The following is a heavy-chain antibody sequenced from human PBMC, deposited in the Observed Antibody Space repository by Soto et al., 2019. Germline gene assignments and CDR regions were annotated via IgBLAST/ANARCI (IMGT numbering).Heavy chain of an antibody. CDR3: ARDCAGYSSGWYQRGGFDY. V-gene: IGHV3-33*01. J-gene: IGHJ4*02. CDR1: GFTFSSYG. D-gene: IGHD6-19*01. CDR2: IWYDGSKK. Sequence: QVQLVESGGGVVQPGRSLRLSCAASGFTFSSYGMHWVRQASGKWLEWVAVIWYDGSKKYYADSVKGRFTISRDNSKNTLYLNMNSLRAEDTAVYYCARDCAGYSSGWYQRGGFDYWGQGTLVTVSS.